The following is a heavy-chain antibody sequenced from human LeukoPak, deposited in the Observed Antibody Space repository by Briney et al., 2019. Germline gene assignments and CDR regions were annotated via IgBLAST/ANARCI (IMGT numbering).Heavy chain of an antibody. V-gene: IGHV3-23*01. Sequence: GGSLRLSCAGSGFTFSSYAMSWVRQAPGRGLQWVSAISNSGDGTFYADSVKGRFSISRDNSKNTLYLQMSSLRAEDTAVYHCAKPRDGYKQVFDYWGQGTLVTVSS. CDR2: ISNSGDGT. J-gene: IGHJ4*02. CDR1: GFTFSSYA. CDR3: AKPRDGYKQVFDY. D-gene: IGHD5-24*01.